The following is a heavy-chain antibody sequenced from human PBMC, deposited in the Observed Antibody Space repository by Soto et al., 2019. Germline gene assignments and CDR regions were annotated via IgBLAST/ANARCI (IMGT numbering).Heavy chain of an antibody. D-gene: IGHD6-6*01. J-gene: IGHJ4*02. V-gene: IGHV2-5*02. CDR1: GFSLTTIGVG. CDR2: IYWDDDK. Sequence: SGPTLVNPTQTLTLTCTFSGFSLTTIGVGVGWIRQPPGQALEWLALIYWDDDKRYSPSLKSRLTITKDTSRNQVVLTMTNMDPVDTATYYCAHGWQLDPFDYWGQGTLVTVSS. CDR3: AHGWQLDPFDY.